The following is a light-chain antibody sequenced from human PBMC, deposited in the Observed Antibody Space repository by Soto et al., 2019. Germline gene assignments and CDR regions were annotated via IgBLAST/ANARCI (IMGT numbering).Light chain of an antibody. V-gene: IGLV2-11*01. J-gene: IGLJ1*01. CDR2: GVS. CDR3: SSYTSSSTYV. CDR1: SSDVGGYNY. Sequence: QSVLTQPRSVSGSPGQSVTISCTGTSSDVGGYNYVSWYQQHPGKAPKLMIYGVSKRPSGVPDRFSGSKSGNTASLTISGLQAEDEADYYCSSYTSSSTYVFGTGTKVTVL.